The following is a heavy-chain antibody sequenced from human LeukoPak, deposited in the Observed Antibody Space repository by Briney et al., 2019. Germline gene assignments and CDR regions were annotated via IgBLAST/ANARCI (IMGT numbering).Heavy chain of an antibody. J-gene: IGHJ4*02. D-gene: IGHD5-18*01. V-gene: IGHV4-59*01. Sequence: SETLSLTCTVSGGSISGYYWSWIRQPPGKGLEYIGYIYYSGTTKYNPSLKSRVTISVDTSKNQFSLKLSSVTAADTAVYYCAVGITAMANFDYWGQGTLVTVSS. CDR3: AVGITAMANFDY. CDR2: IYYSGTT. CDR1: GGSISGYY.